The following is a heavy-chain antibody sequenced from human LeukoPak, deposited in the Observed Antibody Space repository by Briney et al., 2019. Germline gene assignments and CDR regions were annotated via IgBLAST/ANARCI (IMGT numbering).Heavy chain of an antibody. CDR2: ISAYNGNT. CDR3: AREAPPDSGYGFDY. J-gene: IGHJ4*02. V-gene: IGHV1-18*01. CDR1: GYTFTSYG. Sequence: ASVKVSCKASGYTFTSYGISWVRQASGQGLEWMGWISAYNGNTNYARKLQGRVTMTTDTSTSTAYVELRSLRSDDTAVYYCAREAPPDSGYGFDYWGQGTLVTVSS. D-gene: IGHD5-12*01.